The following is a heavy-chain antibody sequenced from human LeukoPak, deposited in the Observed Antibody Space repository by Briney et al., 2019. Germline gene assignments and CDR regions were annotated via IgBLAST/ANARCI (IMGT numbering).Heavy chain of an antibody. D-gene: IGHD3-3*01. CDR2: IYTSGST. CDR1: GGSISSYY. CDR3: ARTQKTFRFLEWLPLDFDP. V-gene: IGHV4-4*09. J-gene: IGHJ5*02. Sequence: PSETLSLTCTVSGGSISSYYWSWIRQPPGKGLEWIGYIYTSGSTNYNPSLKSRVTISVDTSKNQFSLKLSSVTAADTAVHYCARTQKTFRFLEWLPLDFDPWGQGTLVTVSS.